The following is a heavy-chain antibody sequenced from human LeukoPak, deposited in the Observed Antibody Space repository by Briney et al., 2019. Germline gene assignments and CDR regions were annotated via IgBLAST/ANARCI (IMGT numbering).Heavy chain of an antibody. V-gene: IGHV3-64*01. CDR3: AKVGRGGTAAEY. Sequence: GGSLRLSCAASGFPFSSYAMHWVRQAPGRGLEYVSAISTNGDSTYYANTVKGRFTISRDNSKNTLYLQMGSLRAEDMAVYYCAKVGRGGTAAEYWGQGTLVTVSS. CDR1: GFPFSSYA. J-gene: IGHJ4*02. CDR2: ISTNGDST. D-gene: IGHD1-14*01.